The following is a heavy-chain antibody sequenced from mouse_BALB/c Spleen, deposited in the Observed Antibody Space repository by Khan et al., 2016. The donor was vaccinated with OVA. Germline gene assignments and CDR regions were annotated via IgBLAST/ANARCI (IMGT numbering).Heavy chain of an antibody. Sequence: VQLKESGPELMTPWASVKISCKASGYSFTSYYIHWLLQSPGKGLEWIGYIDPFSGGTTYNQHFKGKATLTVDKYSIIAYIHLSNLEAEDSAVYYCTRHGYVALVTYWGQGTLVTVSA. V-gene: IGHV1S135*01. CDR3: TRHGYVALVTY. D-gene: IGHD2-2*01. J-gene: IGHJ3*01. CDR2: IDPFSGGT. CDR1: GYSFTSYY.